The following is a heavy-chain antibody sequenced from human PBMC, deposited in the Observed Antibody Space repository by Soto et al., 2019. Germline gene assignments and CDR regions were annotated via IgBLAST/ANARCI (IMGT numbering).Heavy chain of an antibody. CDR2: ISGSGGST. V-gene: IGHV3-23*01. D-gene: IGHD6-13*01. CDR3: ARGRRAAAGRDAFDI. J-gene: IGHJ3*02. Sequence: GGSLRLSCAASGFTFSSYAMSWVRQAPGKGLEWVSAISGSGGSTYYADSVKGRFTSTRDNSKNTLYLQMNSLRAEDTAVYYCARGRRAAAGRDAFDIWGQGTMVPVSS. CDR1: GFTFSSYA.